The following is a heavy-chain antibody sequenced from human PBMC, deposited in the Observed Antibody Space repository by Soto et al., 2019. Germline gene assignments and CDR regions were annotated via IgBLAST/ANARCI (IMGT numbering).Heavy chain of an antibody. J-gene: IGHJ4*02. D-gene: IGHD3-10*01. V-gene: IGHV3-53*01. CDR3: ARGGIGMVRTFDH. CDR2: IFSSGES. Sequence: PGGSLRLSCAASGFTVGSTYMSWVRQAPGKGLEWVSIIFSSGESFYADSVKGRFTISRDSSDNTVYLQMNSLKAEDTAVYYCARGGIGMVRTFDHWGQGTLVTVSS. CDR1: GFTVGSTY.